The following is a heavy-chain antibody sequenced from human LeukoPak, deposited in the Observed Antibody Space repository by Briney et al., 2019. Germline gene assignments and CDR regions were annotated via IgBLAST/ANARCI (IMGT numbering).Heavy chain of an antibody. CDR1: GYSFTSYW. V-gene: IGHV5-51*01. CDR2: IYPGDSDT. J-gene: IGHJ3*02. Sequence: GEPLKISCKGSGYSFTSYWIGWVRELPGEGLEWTGIIYPGDSDTRYSPSFQGQVTISADKSISTAYLQWSSLKASDTAMYYCARAPYDSSGYYGFDIWGQGTMVTVSS. CDR3: ARAPYDSSGYYGFDI. D-gene: IGHD3-22*01.